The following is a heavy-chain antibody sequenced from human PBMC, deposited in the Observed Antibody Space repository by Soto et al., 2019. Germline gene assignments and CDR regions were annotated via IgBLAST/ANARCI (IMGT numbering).Heavy chain of an antibody. CDR1: GASITGSFF. CDR3: ARGMTPPGAPAWYYFDS. Sequence: SETLSLTCTVSGASITGSFFWSWIRQPAGKGLEWIGRFSLSGTTNYNPSLRSRVTMSADVSKNQFSLRLTSVTTADTALYYCARGMTPPGAPAWYYFDSWGQGTLVTVSS. D-gene: IGHD2-8*02. V-gene: IGHV4-4*07. J-gene: IGHJ4*02. CDR2: FSLSGTT.